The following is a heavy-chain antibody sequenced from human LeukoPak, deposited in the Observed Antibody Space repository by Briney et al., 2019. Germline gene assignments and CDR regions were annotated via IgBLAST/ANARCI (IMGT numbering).Heavy chain of an antibody. D-gene: IGHD4-17*01. CDR1: GFTVSSNY. Sequence: GGSLRLSCAASGFTVSSNYMSWVRQAPGKGLEWVSFIYSDGTTYYADSVKGRFTISRDNSKTTVSLQMNSLRAEDTAVYYCAKGRGTAVTSAANYWGQGTLVTVSS. CDR3: AKGRGTAVTSAANY. V-gene: IGHV3-53*01. CDR2: IYSDGTT. J-gene: IGHJ4*02.